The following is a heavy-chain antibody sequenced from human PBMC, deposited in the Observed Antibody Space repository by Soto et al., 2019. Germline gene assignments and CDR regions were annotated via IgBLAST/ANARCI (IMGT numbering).Heavy chain of an antibody. J-gene: IGHJ5*02. Sequence: EVQLVESGGGLVQPGGSLKLSCAASGFTFRDTAMYWVRQASGKGLEWVGRVRTKSKNFATAYAASLKGRFRISRDDSKNMVYLQMDSLKTEDTAVYYGLPNHVAAATLFDPWGQGTLVIVSS. V-gene: IGHV3-73*02. D-gene: IGHD6-13*01. CDR1: GFTFRDTA. CDR2: VRTKSKNFAT. CDR3: LPNHVAAATLFDP.